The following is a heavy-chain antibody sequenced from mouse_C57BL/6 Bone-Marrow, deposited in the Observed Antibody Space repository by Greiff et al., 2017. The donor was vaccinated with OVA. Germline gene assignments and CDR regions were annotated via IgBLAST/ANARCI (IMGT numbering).Heavy chain of an antibody. D-gene: IGHD2-5*01. CDR3: ARGEAYSNRQFAY. Sequence: EVKLMESGGDLVKPGGSLKLSCAASGFTFSSYGMSWVRPTPDKRLEWVATISSGGSYTYYPDRVKGRFTISRDNAKNTLYMQMSSLKSEDTAMYYGARGEAYSNRQFAYWGQGTRVTVSA. J-gene: IGHJ3*01. CDR2: ISSGGSYT. CDR1: GFTFSSYG. V-gene: IGHV5-6*01.